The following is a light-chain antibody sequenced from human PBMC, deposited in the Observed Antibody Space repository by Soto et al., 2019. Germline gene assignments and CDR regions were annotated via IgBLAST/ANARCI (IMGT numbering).Light chain of an antibody. V-gene: IGLV2-14*01. CDR2: EVS. J-gene: IGLJ2*01. Sequence: QSALTQPASVSGSPGQSITISCTGTSSDVGGYDSVSWYQQHPGKAPKLMIYEVSNRPSGVSSRFSGSKSGNTGSLTISGLQAEDEADYYCSSYTSSSTVGVFGGGTKLTVL. CDR3: SSYTSSSTVGV. CDR1: SSDVGGYDS.